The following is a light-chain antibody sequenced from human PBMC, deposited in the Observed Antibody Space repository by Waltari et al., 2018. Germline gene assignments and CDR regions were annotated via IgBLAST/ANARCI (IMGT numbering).Light chain of an antibody. J-gene: IGKJ2*01. CDR3: QQYYTTPFN. V-gene: IGKV4-1*01. CDR2: WAS. CDR1: QSVLYSSNSKNY. Sequence: DIVMTQSPDSLAVSLGERATINCKSSQSVLYSSNSKNYLAWYQNKSGQPPKLLIYWASTRESGVPDRVSGSGSGTDFTLTISSLQAEDVAVYYCQQYYTTPFNFGQGTKLEIK.